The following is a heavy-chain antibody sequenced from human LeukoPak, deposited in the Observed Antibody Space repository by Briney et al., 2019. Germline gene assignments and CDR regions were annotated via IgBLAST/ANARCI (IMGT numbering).Heavy chain of an antibody. V-gene: IGHV1-2*02. CDR1: GYTFTGCY. CDR2: INPNSSGT. D-gene: IGHD6-19*01. J-gene: IGHJ4*02. Sequence: GASVKVSCKASGYTFTGCYMHWVRQAPGQGLEWMGWINPNSSGTNYAQKFQGRVTMTRDTSISTAYMELSRLRSDDTAVYYCARLLEQWLSADYWGQGTLVTVSS. CDR3: ARLLEQWLSADY.